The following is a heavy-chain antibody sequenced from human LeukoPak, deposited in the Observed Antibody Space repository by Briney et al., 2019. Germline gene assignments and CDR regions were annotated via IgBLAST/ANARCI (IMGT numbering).Heavy chain of an antibody. J-gene: IGHJ4*02. Sequence: SETLSLTCTGSGDYSSDYYWSWIRQPPGKGLEWIGYIYYRGGTNYNPSLEWRVTISGDTSKNEFSLKLTSVTAADTAVYYCARGRLIVAPGVYYFEYWGQGTLVTVSS. CDR2: IYYRGGT. CDR3: ARGRLIVAPGVYYFEY. V-gene: IGHV4-59*08. D-gene: IGHD5-12*01. CDR1: GDYSSDYY.